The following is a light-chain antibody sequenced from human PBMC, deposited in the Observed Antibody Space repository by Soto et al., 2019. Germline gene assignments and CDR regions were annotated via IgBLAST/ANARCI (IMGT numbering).Light chain of an antibody. V-gene: IGKV3-20*01. Sequence: EIVLTQSPGTLSLSPGERATLSCRASQSVSSSYLAWYQQKPGQAPRLLIYGASSRATGIPDRFSGSGSGTDFTLTISRREPEDFAVYYCQHYGSSPQYTFGQGTKLEIK. CDR3: QHYGSSPQYT. CDR2: GAS. J-gene: IGKJ2*01. CDR1: QSVSSSY.